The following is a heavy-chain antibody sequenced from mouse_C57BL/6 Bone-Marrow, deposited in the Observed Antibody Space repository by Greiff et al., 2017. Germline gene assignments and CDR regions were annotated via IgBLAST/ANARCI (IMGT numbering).Heavy chain of an antibody. CDR2: IYPGSGST. D-gene: IGHD3-2*02. CDR1: GYTFTSYW. Sequence: QVQLQQPGAELVKPGASVKMSCKASGYTFTSYWITWVKQRPGQGLEWIGDIYPGSGSTNNNEKFKSKATLTVDKSSSPAYMQLSSLTSEDSAVYYCARTTAQSFAYWGQGTLVTVSA. J-gene: IGHJ3*01. V-gene: IGHV1-55*01. CDR3: ARTTAQSFAY.